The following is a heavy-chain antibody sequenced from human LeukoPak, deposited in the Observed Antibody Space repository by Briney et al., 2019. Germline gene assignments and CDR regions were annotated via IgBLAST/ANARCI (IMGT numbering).Heavy chain of an antibody. CDR3: ARERGGDISGYYLYYFDY. D-gene: IGHD3-22*01. J-gene: IGHJ4*02. CDR2: IYTSGST. Sequence: PSETLSLTCTVSGGSISSGSYYWSWIRQPAGKGLEWIGRIYTSGSTNYNPSLKSRVTISIDTSKNQFSLKLSSVTAADTAVYYCARERGGDISGYYLYYFDYWGQGTLVTVSS. V-gene: IGHV4-61*02. CDR1: GGSISSGSYY.